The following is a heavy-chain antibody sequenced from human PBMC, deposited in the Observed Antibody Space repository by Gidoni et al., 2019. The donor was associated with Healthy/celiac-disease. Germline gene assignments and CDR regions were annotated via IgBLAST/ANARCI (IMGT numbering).Heavy chain of an antibody. V-gene: IGHV4-59*08. J-gene: IGHJ6*02. CDR3: ARHFRLQYDGMDV. Sequence: QVQLQESCPGLVQPSETLSLTCTVSGGSISSYYWSWIRQPPGKGREWIGNIYYSGSTNYNPSLKSRVTISVDTSKNQFSRKLSSVTAADTAMYYCARHFRLQYDGMDVWGQGTTVTVSS. D-gene: IGHD4-4*01. CDR2: IYYSGST. CDR1: GGSISSYY.